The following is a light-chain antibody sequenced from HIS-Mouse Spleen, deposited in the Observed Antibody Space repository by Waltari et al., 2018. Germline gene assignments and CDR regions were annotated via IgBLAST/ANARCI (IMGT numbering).Light chain of an antibody. Sequence: SSELTQPPSVPASTGQTARITCSGIALPTQYAYWYQQRPGQPPVLGICKDSERPSGIPERFSGSSSGTTVTLTISGGQAEDEADYYCQSADSSGTWVFGGGTKLTVL. V-gene: IGLV3-25*03. CDR2: KDS. J-gene: IGLJ3*02. CDR1: ALPTQY. CDR3: QSADSSGTWV.